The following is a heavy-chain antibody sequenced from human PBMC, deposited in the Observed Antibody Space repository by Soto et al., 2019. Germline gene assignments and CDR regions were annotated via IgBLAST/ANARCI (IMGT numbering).Heavy chain of an antibody. Sequence: QVQLVQSGAEVKKPGSSVKVSCKASGGTFSSYTISWVRQAPGQGLEWMGRIIPILGIANYAQKFQGRVTITADKSTSTAYMELSSLRSEDTGVYYCARYQGGVGATGWGQGTLGIVSS. D-gene: IGHD3-16*01. V-gene: IGHV1-69*02. CDR2: IIPILGIA. J-gene: IGHJ4*02. CDR1: GGTFSSYT. CDR3: ARYQGGVGATG.